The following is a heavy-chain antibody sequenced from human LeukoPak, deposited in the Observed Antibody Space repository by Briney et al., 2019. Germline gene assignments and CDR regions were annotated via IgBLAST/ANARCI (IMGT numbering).Heavy chain of an antibody. Sequence: SETLSLTCTVSGGSISTYYWTWIRQPPGKGLEWIGYIYYSGSTNYNPSLKSRVTISVDTSENQFSLKLRSVTAADTAVYYCARTSWGYAFDIWGQGTMVTASS. CDR2: IYYSGST. J-gene: IGHJ3*02. V-gene: IGHV4-59*01. D-gene: IGHD3-16*01. CDR3: ARTSWGYAFDI. CDR1: GGSISTYY.